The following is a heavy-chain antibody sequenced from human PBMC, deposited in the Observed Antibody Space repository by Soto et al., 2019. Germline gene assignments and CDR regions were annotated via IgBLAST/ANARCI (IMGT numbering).Heavy chain of an antibody. D-gene: IGHD3-22*01. CDR3: AKSAPSPHYDSSLTI. CDR2: ISYDGSNK. CDR1: GLTFSSYG. Sequence: QVQLVESGGGVVQPGRSLRLSCAASGLTFSSYGMHWVRQAPSKGLEWVAVISYDGSNKYYADSVKGRFTISRDNSKNTLYLQMNSLRAEDTAVYYCAKSAPSPHYDSSLTIWGQGTMVTVSS. J-gene: IGHJ3*02. V-gene: IGHV3-30*18.